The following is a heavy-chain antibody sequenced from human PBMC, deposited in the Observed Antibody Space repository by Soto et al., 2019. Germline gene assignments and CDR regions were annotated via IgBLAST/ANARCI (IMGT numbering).Heavy chain of an antibody. CDR3: ARERAQVATIDPDAFDI. V-gene: IGHV4-39*07. CDR1: GGSISSSSYY. Sequence: SETLSLTCTVSGGSISSSSYYWGWIRQPPGKGLEWIGSIYYSGSTYYNPSLKSRVTISVDTSKNQFSLKLSSVTAADTAVYYCARERAQVATIDPDAFDIWGQGTMVTVSS. J-gene: IGHJ3*02. D-gene: IGHD5-12*01. CDR2: IYYSGST.